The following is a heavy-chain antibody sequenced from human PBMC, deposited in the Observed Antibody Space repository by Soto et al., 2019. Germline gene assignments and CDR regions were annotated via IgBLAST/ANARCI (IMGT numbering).Heavy chain of an antibody. CDR3: ARGPYYGDSYFDY. Sequence: PSETLSLTCTVSGGSVSSGSYYWSWIRQPPGKGLEWIGYIYYSGSTNYNPSLKSRVTISVDTSKNQFSLKLSSVTAADTAVYYCARGPYYGDSYFDYWGQGTLVTVSS. CDR2: IYYSGST. V-gene: IGHV4-61*01. J-gene: IGHJ4*02. CDR1: GGSVSSGSYY. D-gene: IGHD4-17*01.